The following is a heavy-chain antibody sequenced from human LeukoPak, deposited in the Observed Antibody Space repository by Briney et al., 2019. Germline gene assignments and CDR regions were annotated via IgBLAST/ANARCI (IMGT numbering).Heavy chain of an antibody. CDR3: ARADRLDGGPYLIGP. Sequence: ASVKVSCKTSGYSFTDYYMHWVRQAPGQGLEWMGWINPNSGGASSAQRFQGRVTMTRDTSITTVYMEVSWLTSDDTAIYYCARADRLDGGPYLIGPWGQGTLVTVSS. V-gene: IGHV1-2*02. CDR1: GYSFTDYY. CDR2: INPNSGGA. J-gene: IGHJ5*02. D-gene: IGHD2-21*01.